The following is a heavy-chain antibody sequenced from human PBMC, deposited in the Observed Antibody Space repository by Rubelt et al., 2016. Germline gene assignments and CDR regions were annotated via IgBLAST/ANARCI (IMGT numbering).Heavy chain of an antibody. V-gene: IGHV5-10-1*03. CDR3: ARIPGSGSSEINWFDP. Sequence: EVQLVQFGAEVKKPGESLRISCKGSGYSFTSYWISWVRQMPGKGLEWMGRIDPSDSYTNYSPSFQGHVTISADKSISTAYLQWSSLKASDTAMYYCARIPGSGSSEINWFDPWGQGTLVTVSS. D-gene: IGHD3-10*01. CDR1: GYSFTSYW. J-gene: IGHJ5*02. CDR2: IDPSDSYT.